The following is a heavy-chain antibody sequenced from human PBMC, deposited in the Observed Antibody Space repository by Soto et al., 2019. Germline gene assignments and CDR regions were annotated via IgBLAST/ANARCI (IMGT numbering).Heavy chain of an antibody. D-gene: IGHD6-19*01. J-gene: IGHJ4*02. Sequence: QLQLQESGSGLVKPSQTLSLTCAVSGGSISSGGYSWSWIRQPPGKVLEWIGYIYHSGSTYYNPSLQSRVTISVDRSKNQFSLKLSSVTAADTAVYYCARAGGLGAVAVDYWGQGTLVTVSS. V-gene: IGHV4-30-2*01. CDR3: ARAGGLGAVAVDY. CDR1: GGSISSGGYS. CDR2: IYHSGST.